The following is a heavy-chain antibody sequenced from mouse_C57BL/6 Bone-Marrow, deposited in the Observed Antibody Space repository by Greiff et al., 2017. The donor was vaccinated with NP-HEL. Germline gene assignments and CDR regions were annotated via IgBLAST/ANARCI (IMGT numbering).Heavy chain of an antibody. V-gene: IGHV5-6*01. CDR3: ARHSLYGTDFAY. J-gene: IGHJ3*01. Sequence: EVQLVESGGDLVKPGGSLKLSCAASGFTFSSYGMSWVRQTPDKRLEWVATISRGGSYTYYPASVQGRFTISRDNAKNTLYLQMSSLKSEDTAMYYCARHSLYGTDFAYWGQGTLVTVSA. D-gene: IGHD2-1*01. CDR1: GFTFSSYG. CDR2: ISRGGSYT.